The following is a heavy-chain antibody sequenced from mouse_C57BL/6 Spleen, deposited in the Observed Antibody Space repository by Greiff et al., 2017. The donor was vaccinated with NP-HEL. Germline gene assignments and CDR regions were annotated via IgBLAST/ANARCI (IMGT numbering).Heavy chain of an antibody. CDR1: GFNIKDDY. Sequence: EVQLQQSGAELVRPGASVKLSCTASGFNIKDDYMHWVKQRPEQSLEWIGWIDPETGDTEYASKFQGKATITADTSSNTAYLQLSSLTSEDTAVYYCTYSSGYAMDYWGQGTSVTVAS. CDR3: TYSSGYAMDY. D-gene: IGHD3-2*02. V-gene: IGHV14-4*01. CDR2: IDPETGDT. J-gene: IGHJ4*01.